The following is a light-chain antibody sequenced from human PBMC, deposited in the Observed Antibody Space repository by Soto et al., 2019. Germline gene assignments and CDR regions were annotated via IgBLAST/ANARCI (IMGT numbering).Light chain of an antibody. V-gene: IGKV1-5*03. J-gene: IGKJ5*01. Sequence: DIQMTQSPSTLSASVGDRVTITCRASQSISSWLAWYQQKPGKAPKLLIYKASNSESGVPSRFSGSGSGTEFTLTISSLQPDDFATYYCQQYNSYVLTFGQGTRLEIK. CDR2: KAS. CDR1: QSISSW. CDR3: QQYNSYVLT.